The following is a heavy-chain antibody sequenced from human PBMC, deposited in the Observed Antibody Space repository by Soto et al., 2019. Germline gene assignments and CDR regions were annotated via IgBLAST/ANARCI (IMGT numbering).Heavy chain of an antibody. V-gene: IGHV3-23*01. CDR3: ARDYCPGGVCYTIIHY. CDR2: IGGRGGAT. J-gene: IGHJ4*02. CDR1: GFTFTNYA. D-gene: IGHD2-8*02. Sequence: GGSLRLSCEASGFTFTNYAMSWVRQAPGKGLEWVSTIGGRGGATYYANSVKGRFTISRDNSKNTLYLQMGSLRAEDMAVYYCARDYCPGGVCYTIIHYSGQATLVTVSS.